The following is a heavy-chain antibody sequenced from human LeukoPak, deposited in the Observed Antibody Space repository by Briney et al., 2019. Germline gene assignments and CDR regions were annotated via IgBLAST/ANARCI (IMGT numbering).Heavy chain of an antibody. CDR1: GFTFSDYY. CDR3: ARDPLNSVYADMDV. CDR2: ITSSGDTI. Sequence: GGSLRLSCVASGFTFSDYYMNWIRQAPGKGPEWISYITSSGDTIYYADSVKGRFTISRDNAKNSLYLRMNSLRAEDTAVYYCARDPLNSVYADMDVWGKGTTVTVSS. D-gene: IGHD3-10*01. J-gene: IGHJ6*03. V-gene: IGHV3-11*04.